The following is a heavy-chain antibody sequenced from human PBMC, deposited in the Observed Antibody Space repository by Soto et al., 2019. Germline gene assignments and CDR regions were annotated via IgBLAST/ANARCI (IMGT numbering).Heavy chain of an antibody. J-gene: IGHJ6*03. V-gene: IGHV1-18*01. CDR2: ISAYNGNT. Sequence: GASVKVSCKASGYTFTSYGISWVRQAPGQGLEWMGWISAYNGNTNYAQKLQGRVTMTTDTSTSTAYIELRSLRSDDTAVYYCARVIYCSGGSCLYYYYYYMDVWGKGTTVTVSS. CDR1: GYTFTSYG. D-gene: IGHD2-15*01. CDR3: ARVIYCSGGSCLYYYYYYMDV.